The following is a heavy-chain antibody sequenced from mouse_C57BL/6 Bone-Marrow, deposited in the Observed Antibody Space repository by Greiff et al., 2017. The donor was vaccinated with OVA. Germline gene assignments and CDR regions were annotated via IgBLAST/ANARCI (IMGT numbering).Heavy chain of an antibody. D-gene: IGHD2-3*01. CDR1: GFTFSSYA. V-gene: IGHV5-4*01. CDR3: ARDRRPVLYDGYYRYAMDY. J-gene: IGHJ4*01. CDR2: ISDGGSYT. Sequence: EVQLVESGGGLVKPGGSLKLSCAASGFTFSSYAMSWVRQTPEKRLEWVATISDGGSYTYYPDNGKGRFPISRDNAKNNLYLQMSHLKSEDTAMYYCARDRRPVLYDGYYRYAMDYWGQGTSVTVSS.